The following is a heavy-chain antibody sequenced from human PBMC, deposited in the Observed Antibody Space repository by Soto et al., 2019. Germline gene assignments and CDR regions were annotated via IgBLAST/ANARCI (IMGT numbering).Heavy chain of an antibody. J-gene: IGHJ4*02. CDR2: IYYSGST. CDR1: GGSVSSGSYY. V-gene: IGHV4-61*01. D-gene: IGHD3-22*01. CDR3: ARQSYYDSSGYYYDYFDY. Sequence: SETLSLTCTVSGGSVSSGSYYWSWIRQPPGKGLEWIGYIYYSGSTNYNPSLKSRVTISVDTSKNQFSLKLSSVTAADTAVYYCARQSYYDSSGYYYDYFDYWGQGTLVTVSS.